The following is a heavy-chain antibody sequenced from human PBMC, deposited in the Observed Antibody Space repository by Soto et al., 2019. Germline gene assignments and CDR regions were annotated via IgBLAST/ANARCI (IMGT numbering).Heavy chain of an antibody. J-gene: IGHJ3*02. Sequence: SETLSLTYAVSSGSISSSNWWSWVRQPPGKGLEWIGEIYHSGSTNYNPSLKSRVTISVDKSKNQFSLKLSSVTAADTAVYYCARVPIMITFGGENPVQNHAFDIWGQGTMVTVSS. CDR2: IYHSGST. CDR1: SGSISSSNW. D-gene: IGHD3-16*01. V-gene: IGHV4-4*02. CDR3: ARVPIMITFGGENPVQNHAFDI.